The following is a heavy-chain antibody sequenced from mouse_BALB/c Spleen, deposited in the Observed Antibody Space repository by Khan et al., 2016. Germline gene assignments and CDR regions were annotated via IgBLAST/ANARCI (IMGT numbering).Heavy chain of an antibody. Sequence: VQLQQSGAELVEPGASVKLSCTASGFNIRDTYMHWVKLRPGQGLEWIGRIDPANDNTKYDPKFQGKATVTADTSSNTAYLQLSSLTSEDSAVYYCAREGHWDWYFDVWGAATTVTVSS. CDR3: AREGHWDWYFDV. V-gene: IGHV14-3*02. CDR2: IDPANDNT. D-gene: IGHD4-1*01. CDR1: GFNIRDTY. J-gene: IGHJ1*01.